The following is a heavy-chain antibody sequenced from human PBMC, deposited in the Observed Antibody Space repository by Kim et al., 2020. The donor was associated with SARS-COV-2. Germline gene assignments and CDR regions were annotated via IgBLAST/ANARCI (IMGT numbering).Heavy chain of an antibody. CDR3: AKAMTVVTPTFDY. Sequence: YEDPATGRLTTSRNNSKNTLFLQMNSLRAEDTAVYYCAKAMTVVTPTFDYWGQGTLVTVSS. V-gene: IGHV3-30-3*02. J-gene: IGHJ4*02. D-gene: IGHD2-21*02.